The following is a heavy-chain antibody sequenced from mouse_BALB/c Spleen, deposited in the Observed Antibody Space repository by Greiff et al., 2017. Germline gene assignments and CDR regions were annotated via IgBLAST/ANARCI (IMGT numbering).Heavy chain of an antibody. D-gene: IGHD2-14*01. CDR1: GYTFTSYY. Sequence: QVHVKQSGPELVKPGASVRISCKASGYTFTSYYIHWVKQRPGQGLEWIGWIYPGNVNTKYNEKFKGKATLTADKSSSTAYMQLSSLTSEDSAVYFCARDYRYDGYAMDYWGQGTSVTVSS. CDR3: ARDYRYDGYAMDY. CDR2: IYPGNVNT. V-gene: IGHV1S56*01. J-gene: IGHJ4*01.